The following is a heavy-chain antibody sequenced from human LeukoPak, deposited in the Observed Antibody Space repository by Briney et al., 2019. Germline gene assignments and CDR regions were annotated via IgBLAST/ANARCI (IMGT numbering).Heavy chain of an antibody. Sequence: GGSLRLSCASSEFSVGSNYMTWVRQAPGKGLEWVSLIYSGGSTYYAESVKGRLTISRDNSKNTLYLQLNNLRAEDTAVYYCARVVDHDYGDYYLDYWGQGTLVTVSS. D-gene: IGHD4-17*01. V-gene: IGHV3-66*01. J-gene: IGHJ4*02. CDR2: IYSGGST. CDR1: EFSVGSNY. CDR3: ARVVDHDYGDYYLDY.